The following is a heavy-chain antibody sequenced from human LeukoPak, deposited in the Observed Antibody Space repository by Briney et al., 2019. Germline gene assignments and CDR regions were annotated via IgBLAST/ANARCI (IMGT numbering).Heavy chain of an antibody. J-gene: IGHJ4*02. D-gene: IGHD3-10*01. Sequence: SETLSLTCTVSGGSITSYYWSWLRQPPGRGLDWIAFISDSGSTYYNPSLKSRVTISLDTSKKQFSLKLTSVTAADTAVYYCARDFGPSRGFDYWGQGTLVTVSS. CDR3: ARDFGPSRGFDY. CDR1: GGSITSYY. CDR2: ISDSGST. V-gene: IGHV4-59*01.